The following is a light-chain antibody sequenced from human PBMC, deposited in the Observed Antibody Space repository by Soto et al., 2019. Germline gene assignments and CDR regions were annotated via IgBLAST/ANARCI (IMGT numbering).Light chain of an antibody. Sequence: DIQMTQSPFTLSAAVGDRVTITCRASQSISRWLAWYQQKPGKAPKLLIYRASSLESGVPSRFSGSGSGTEFTLTISGLQSDDSATYYCQQYQTWTFGQGTKVEIK. CDR1: QSISRW. J-gene: IGKJ1*01. CDR2: RAS. CDR3: QQYQTWT. V-gene: IGKV1-5*03.